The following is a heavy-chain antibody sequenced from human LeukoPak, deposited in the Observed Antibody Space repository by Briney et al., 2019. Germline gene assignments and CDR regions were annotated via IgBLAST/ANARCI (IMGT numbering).Heavy chain of an antibody. J-gene: IGHJ6*03. Sequence: PGGSLRLSCAASGFTFSNYWMSWVRQAPGKGPEWVAYIKQDRSEEYYVDSVKGRFTISRDNAKNSLYLQMNSLRAEDTAVYYCARDQGGYGYYYMDVWGKGTTVTVSS. CDR3: ARDQGGYGYYYMDV. CDR2: IKQDRSEE. V-gene: IGHV3-7*01. CDR1: GFTFSNYW. D-gene: IGHD5-18*01.